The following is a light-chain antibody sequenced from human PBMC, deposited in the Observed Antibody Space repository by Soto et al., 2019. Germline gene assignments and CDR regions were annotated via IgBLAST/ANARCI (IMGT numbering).Light chain of an antibody. J-gene: IGKJ4*01. CDR3: QQYNSWRPLT. V-gene: IGKV3-15*01. CDR1: QFIGSN. CDR2: EAS. Sequence: MTQSPVTLSVSPGERATLSCRASQFIGSNLAWYQQKPAQPPRLLIYEASTRATCIPARFSGRRSGTEFTLTICSLQSEDFAVYYCQQYNSWRPLTFEGGTKVDIK.